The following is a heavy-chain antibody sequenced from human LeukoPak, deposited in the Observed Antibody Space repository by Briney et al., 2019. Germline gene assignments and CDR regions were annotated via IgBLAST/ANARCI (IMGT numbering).Heavy chain of an antibody. Sequence: SVTVSFKSSVGTYSSYAISWVRQAPGQGLEWMGGIIPIFGTAKNAQKFQGRVTITADESTSTAYMQLSSLSPEDTAVYHRARTFLRGHFHYCYGMDVWGQGTTVTASS. V-gene: IGHV1-69*13. CDR1: VGTYSSYA. CDR3: ARTFLRGHFHYCYGMDV. CDR2: IIPIFGTA. J-gene: IGHJ6*02. D-gene: IGHD2/OR15-2a*01.